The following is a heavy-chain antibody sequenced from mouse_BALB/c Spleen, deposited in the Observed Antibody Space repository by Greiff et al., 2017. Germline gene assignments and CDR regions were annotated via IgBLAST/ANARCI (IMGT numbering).Heavy chain of an antibody. CDR2: ISSGGGST. D-gene: IGHD2-4*01. Sequence: EVKLMESGGGLVKPGGSLKLSCAASGFAFSSYDMSWVRQTPEKRLEWVAYISSGGGSTYYPDTVKGRFTISRDNAKNTLYLQMSSLKSEDTAMYYCARGEGYDYDDAMDYWGQGTSVTVSS. CDR3: ARGEGYDYDDAMDY. J-gene: IGHJ4*01. CDR1: GFAFSSYD. V-gene: IGHV5-12-1*01.